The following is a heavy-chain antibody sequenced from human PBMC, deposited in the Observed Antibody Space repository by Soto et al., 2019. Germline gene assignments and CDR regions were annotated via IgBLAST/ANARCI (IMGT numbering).Heavy chain of an antibody. V-gene: IGHV3-30*18. D-gene: IGHD1-26*01. CDR1: GFTFISYG. J-gene: IGHJ4*02. Sequence: PGGSLSHSCAGSGFTFISYGIHWVRQAPSKGLEWVALISYDGGNEKYTESVKDRFTISRDDSHNVAYLQMSSLRTEDTAMYYCAKDRYSGTYPTDFDYWGQGSLVTVSS. CDR3: AKDRYSGTYPTDFDY. CDR2: ISYDGGNE.